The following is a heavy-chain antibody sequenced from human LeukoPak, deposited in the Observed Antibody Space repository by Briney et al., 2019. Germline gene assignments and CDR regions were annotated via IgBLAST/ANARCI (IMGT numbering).Heavy chain of an antibody. CDR1: GFTFSSYG. Sequence: GGSLRLSCAASGFTFSSYGMHWVRQAPGRGLEWVAVISYDGSNKYYADSVKGRFTISRDNSKNTLYLQMNSLRAEDTAVYYCATFWGRYFDWLLAPTDFDYWGQGTLVTVSS. CDR2: ISYDGSNK. CDR3: ATFWGRYFDWLLAPTDFDY. D-gene: IGHD3-9*01. J-gene: IGHJ4*02. V-gene: IGHV3-30*03.